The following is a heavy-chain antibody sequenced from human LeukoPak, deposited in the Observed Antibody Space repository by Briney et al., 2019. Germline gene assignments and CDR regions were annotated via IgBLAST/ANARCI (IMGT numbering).Heavy chain of an antibody. CDR2: ISRSSSYI. CDR1: GFTFSIYS. V-gene: IGHV3-21*01. J-gene: IGHJ4*02. D-gene: IGHD3-9*01. Sequence: PGRSLRLSCAPSGFTFSIYSMNWVRQPPGKGLEWVSSISRSSSYIYYAHSVKGRFTIARDNAKNSMYLQMNSLRAEDTAVYYCARDYGSVKRYDILTGYSPGYFDYWGQGTLVTVSS. CDR3: ARDYGSVKRYDILTGYSPGYFDY.